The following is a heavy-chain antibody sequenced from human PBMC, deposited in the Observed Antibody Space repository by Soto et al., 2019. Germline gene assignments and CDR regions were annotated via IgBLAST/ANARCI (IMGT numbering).Heavy chain of an antibody. D-gene: IGHD3-22*01. CDR2: ISGSGGST. CDR1: GFTFSSYA. CDR3: AKADDSRSQWYYYGMDV. V-gene: IGHV3-23*01. J-gene: IGHJ6*02. Sequence: PGGSLRLSCAASGFTFSSYAMSWVRQAPGKGLEWVSAISGSGGSTYYADSVKGRFTISRDNSKNTLYLQMNSLRAEDTTVYCCAKADDSRSQWYYYGMDVWGQGTTVTV.